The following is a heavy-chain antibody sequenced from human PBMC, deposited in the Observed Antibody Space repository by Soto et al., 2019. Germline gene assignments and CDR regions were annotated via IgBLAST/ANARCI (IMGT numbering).Heavy chain of an antibody. Sequence: EVQLVESGGGLVQPGGSLRLSCAASGFTFSSYDMHWVRQATGKGLEWVSAIGTAGDTYYPGSVKGRFTISRENAKNSLYLQMHSLSAEDTAAYYCARWGVGVWDSYYGMDVWGQGTTVTVSS. CDR2: IGTAGDT. J-gene: IGHJ6*02. CDR1: GFTFSSYD. CDR3: ARWGVGVWDSYYGMDV. V-gene: IGHV3-13*01. D-gene: IGHD3-10*01.